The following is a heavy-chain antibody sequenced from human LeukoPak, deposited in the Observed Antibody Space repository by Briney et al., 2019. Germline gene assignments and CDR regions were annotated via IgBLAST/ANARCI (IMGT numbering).Heavy chain of an antibody. CDR1: GYTFTSYG. CDR3: ARDLGSGIAEPFDH. D-gene: IGHD6-13*01. Sequence: ASVKVSCKASGYTFTSYGITWVRQAPGQGLEWMGWISAYNGDTNYAQKLQGRVTVTTDTSTSTAYMELRSLRSDDTAVYYCARDLGSGIAEPFDHWGQGTLVTVSS. CDR2: ISAYNGDT. J-gene: IGHJ4*02. V-gene: IGHV1-18*01.